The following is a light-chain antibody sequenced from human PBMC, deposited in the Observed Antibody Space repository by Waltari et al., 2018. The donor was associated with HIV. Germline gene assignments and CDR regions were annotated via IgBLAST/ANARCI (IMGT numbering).Light chain of an antibody. Sequence: QSVLTQPPSVSGAPGQRVTISCTGSSSNIGAGYDVHWYQPLPGTAPKLLIYGNSNLPSGVPDRFSGSTSGTSASLAITGLQAEDEADYYCQSYDSSLSVVVFGGGTKLTVL. CDR1: SSNIGAGYD. J-gene: IGLJ2*01. CDR3: QSYDSSLSVVV. CDR2: GNS. V-gene: IGLV1-40*01.